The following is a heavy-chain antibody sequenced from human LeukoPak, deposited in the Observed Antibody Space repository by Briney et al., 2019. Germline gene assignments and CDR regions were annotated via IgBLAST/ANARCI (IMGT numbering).Heavy chain of an antibody. J-gene: IGHJ6*04. CDR1: GCSISSSSYY. V-gene: IGHV4-39*01. D-gene: IGHD1-26*01. CDR2: IYYSGST. CDR3: ARLVGAPPDV. Sequence: PSETLSLTCTVSGCSISSSSYYWGWIRQPPGKGLEWIGSIYYSGSTYYNPSLKSRVTISVDTSKNQFSLKLSSVTAADTAVYYCARLVGAPPDVWGKGTTVTVSS.